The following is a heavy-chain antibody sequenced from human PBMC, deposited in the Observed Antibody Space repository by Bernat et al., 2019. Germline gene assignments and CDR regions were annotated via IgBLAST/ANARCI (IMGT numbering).Heavy chain of an antibody. Sequence: QVQLVQSGAEVKKPGASVKVSCKASGYTFSGYYIHWVRQAPVQGLEWMGWINPNSGGTNYPHEFPGRVTMTRDTSISTVYMELSRLRSDDTAVYYCVRVGTTLVTPRSFFFDFWGQGTLLTVSS. J-gene: IGHJ4*02. CDR3: VRVGTTLVTPRSFFFDF. V-gene: IGHV1-2*02. CDR2: INPNSGGT. D-gene: IGHD4-23*01. CDR1: GYTFSGYY.